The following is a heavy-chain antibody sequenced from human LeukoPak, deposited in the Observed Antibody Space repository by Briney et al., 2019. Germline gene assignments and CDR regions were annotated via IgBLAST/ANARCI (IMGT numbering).Heavy chain of an antibody. CDR1: GGTFSSYA. V-gene: IGHV1-69*13. CDR2: IIPIFGTA. J-gene: IGHJ6*02. Sequence: AASVKVSCKASGGTFSSYAISWVRQAPGQGLEWMGGIIPIFGTANYAQKFQGRVTITADESTSTAYMELSSLRSEDTAVYYCASNSDIVVVPAAEGMDVWGQGTTVTVSS. D-gene: IGHD2-2*01. CDR3: ASNSDIVVVPAAEGMDV.